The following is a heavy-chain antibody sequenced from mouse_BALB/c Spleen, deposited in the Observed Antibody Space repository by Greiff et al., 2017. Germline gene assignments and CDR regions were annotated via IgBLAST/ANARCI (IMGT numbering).Heavy chain of an antibody. D-gene: IGHD1-1*01. V-gene: IGHV3-2*02. J-gene: IGHJ2*01. CDR3: ARSGDGSHYFDY. Sequence: EVQLVESGPGLVKPSQSLSLTCTVTGYSITSDYAWNWIRQFPGNKLEWMGYISYSGSTSYNPSLKSRISITRDTSKNQFFLQLNSVTTEDTATYYCARSGDGSHYFDYWGQGTTLTVSS. CDR1: GYSITSDYA. CDR2: ISYSGST.